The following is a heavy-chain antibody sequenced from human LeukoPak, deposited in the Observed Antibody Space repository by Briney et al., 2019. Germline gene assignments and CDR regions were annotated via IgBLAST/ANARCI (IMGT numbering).Heavy chain of an antibody. V-gene: IGHV3-74*01. CDR3: ASLVGGYYPPVEAFDI. CDR1: GFTFSGYW. CDR2: VNSDGSTT. J-gene: IGHJ3*02. D-gene: IGHD3-3*01. Sequence: GGSLRLSCAASGFTFSGYWMHWVRQAPGKGLVWVSRVNSDGSTTNYADSVKGRFTISRDNAKNTLYLQMSSLGAEDSAVYYCASLVGGYYPPVEAFDIWGQGTTVTVSS.